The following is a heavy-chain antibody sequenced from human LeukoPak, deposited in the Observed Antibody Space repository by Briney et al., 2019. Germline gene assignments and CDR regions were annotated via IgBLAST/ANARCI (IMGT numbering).Heavy chain of an antibody. V-gene: IGHV4-30-4*08. CDR3: AREDYYDSGFFDY. CDR2: IYYSGST. D-gene: IGHD3-10*01. J-gene: IGHJ4*02. Sequence: SQTLSLTCTVSGGSISSGDYYWSWIRQPPGKGLEWIGYIYYSGSTYYNPSLKSRVTISVDTSKNQFSLKLSSVTAADTALYYCAREDYYDSGFFDYWGQGTLVTVSS. CDR1: GGSISSGDYY.